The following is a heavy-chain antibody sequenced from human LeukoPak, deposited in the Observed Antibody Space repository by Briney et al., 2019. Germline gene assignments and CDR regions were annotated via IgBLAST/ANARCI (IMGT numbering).Heavy chain of an antibody. CDR3: AGTEQQLVQGGAFDI. CDR1: GFTFSSYS. Sequence: GGSLRLSCAASGFTFSSYSMNWVRQAPGKGLEWVSSISSSSSYIYYADSVKGRFTISRDNAKNSLYLQMNSLRAEDTAVYYCAGTEQQLVQGGAFDIWGQGTMVTVSS. J-gene: IGHJ3*02. CDR2: ISSSSSYI. V-gene: IGHV3-21*01. D-gene: IGHD6-13*01.